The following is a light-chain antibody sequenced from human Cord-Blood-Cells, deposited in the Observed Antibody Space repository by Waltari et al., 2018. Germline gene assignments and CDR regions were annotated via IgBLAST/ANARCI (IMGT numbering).Light chain of an antibody. V-gene: IGLV2-11*01. J-gene: IGLJ3*02. CDR2: DVS. CDR3: CSYAGSYTWV. CDR1: SSDVGGYNY. Sequence: QSALTQPRSVSGSPGQSVPISCTGTSSDVGGYNYVPCYQQHPGKAPKLMIYDVSKRPSGVPDRFSGSKSGNTASLTISGLQAEDEADYYCCSYAGSYTWVFGGGTKLTVL.